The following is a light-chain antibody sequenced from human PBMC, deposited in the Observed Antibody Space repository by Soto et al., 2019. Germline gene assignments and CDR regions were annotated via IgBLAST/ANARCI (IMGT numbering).Light chain of an antibody. Sequence: DIQMTQSPSSLSASVGDRVTISCRASQTITTYLNWYQQKPGKAPQLLIYGASILQSGVPSRFTGSGSGTEFTLTISSLQPGDFATYHCQQTHSTPWTFGQGTKVEIK. CDR1: QTITTY. J-gene: IGKJ1*01. CDR3: QQTHSTPWT. V-gene: IGKV1-39*01. CDR2: GAS.